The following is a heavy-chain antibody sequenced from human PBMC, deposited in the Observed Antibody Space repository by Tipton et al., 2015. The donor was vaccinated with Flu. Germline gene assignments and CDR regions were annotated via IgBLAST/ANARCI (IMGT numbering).Heavy chain of an antibody. D-gene: IGHD1-26*01. CDR2: ISAYNGNT. J-gene: IGHJ4*02. Sequence: QLVQSGAEVKKPGASVKVSCKASGYTFTSYGVGWVRHAPGQGLEWMGWISAYNGNTNNAQKLQGGVTMTTDTSTSTAYVELRSLRADDTAVYYCARERIVGATIDYGGQGTLVTVSS. CDR3: ARERIVGATIDY. V-gene: IGHV1-18*01. CDR1: GYTFTSYG.